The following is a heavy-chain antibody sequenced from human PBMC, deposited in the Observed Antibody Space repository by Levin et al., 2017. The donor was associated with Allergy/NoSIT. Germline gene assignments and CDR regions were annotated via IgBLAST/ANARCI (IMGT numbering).Heavy chain of an antibody. D-gene: IGHD3-10*01. J-gene: IGHJ4*02. CDR1: GFTFSSYS. Sequence: GGSLRLSCAASGFTFSSYSMNWVRQAPGKGLEWVSYISSSSSTIYYADSVKGRFTISRDNAKNSLYLQMNSLRAEDTAVYYCARGVYGSGSYPIDYWGQGTLVTVSS. CDR3: ARGVYGSGSYPIDY. CDR2: ISSSSSTI. V-gene: IGHV3-48*01.